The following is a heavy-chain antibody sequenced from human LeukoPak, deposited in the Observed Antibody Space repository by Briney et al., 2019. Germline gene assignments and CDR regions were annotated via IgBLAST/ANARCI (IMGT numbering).Heavy chain of an antibody. V-gene: IGHV3-11*01. Sequence: GGSLRLSCAASGFTFSDYYMSWIRQAPGKGLEWVSYISSSGSTRYYADSVKGRFTISRDNAKNSLYLQMNSLRAEDTAVYYCARHGRYCTSSSCSLDDWGQGTLVIVSS. CDR2: ISSSGSTR. CDR3: ARHGRYCTSSSCSLDD. D-gene: IGHD2-2*01. CDR1: GFTFSDYY. J-gene: IGHJ4*02.